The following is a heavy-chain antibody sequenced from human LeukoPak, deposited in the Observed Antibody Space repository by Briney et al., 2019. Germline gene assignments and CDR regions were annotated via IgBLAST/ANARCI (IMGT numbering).Heavy chain of an antibody. D-gene: IGHD3-16*01. Sequence: ASVKVSCKTSGYDFNTSGSSWVRQAPAQGLEWMGWISGHTGDTHYAKRFQGRLTLTTDTSTSVAYLELSTLRSDDTALYFCAKDVGDSLAGPWFFQFWGQGTLVTLSS. CDR3: AKDVGDSLAGPWFFQF. J-gene: IGHJ4*02. CDR1: GYDFNTSG. V-gene: IGHV1-18*01. CDR2: ISGHTGDT.